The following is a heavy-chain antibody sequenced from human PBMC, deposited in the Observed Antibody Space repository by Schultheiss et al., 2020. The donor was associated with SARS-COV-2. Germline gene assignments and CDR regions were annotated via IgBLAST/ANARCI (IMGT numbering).Heavy chain of an antibody. J-gene: IGHJ4*02. D-gene: IGHD4-17*01. V-gene: IGHV3-30*04. Sequence: SLKISCAASGFAFSSYALHWVRQAPGKGLEWVAVISYDGSNKYYADSVKGRFTISRDNSKNTLYLQMNSLRAEDTAVYYCARGAWGDYGDYWGQGTLVTVSS. CDR1: GFAFSSYA. CDR2: ISYDGSNK. CDR3: ARGAWGDYGDY.